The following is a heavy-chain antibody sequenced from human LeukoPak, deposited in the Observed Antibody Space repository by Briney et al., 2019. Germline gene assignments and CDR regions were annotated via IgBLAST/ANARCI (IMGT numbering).Heavy chain of an antibody. CDR1: GFTFSSYW. V-gene: IGHV3-7*01. Sequence: GGSLRLSCAASGFTFSSYWMSWVRQAPGKGLEWVANIKQDGSEKYYVDSVKGRFTISRDNAKNSLYLQMNSLRAEDTAVYYCARDKGYYDSSGYYYWWGQGTLVTVSS. J-gene: IGHJ4*02. CDR2: IKQDGSEK. CDR3: ARDKGYYDSSGYYYW. D-gene: IGHD3-22*01.